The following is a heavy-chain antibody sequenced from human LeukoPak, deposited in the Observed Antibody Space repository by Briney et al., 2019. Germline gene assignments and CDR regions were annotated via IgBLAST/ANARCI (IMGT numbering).Heavy chain of an antibody. J-gene: IGHJ4*02. CDR1: GGSFSGYY. CDR2: IYYSGST. Sequence: SETLSLTCAVYGGSFSGYYWSWLRQPPGKGLEWIGYIYYSGSTNYNPSLKSRVTISVDTSKNQFSLKLSSVTAADTAVYYCARGFLYYFDYWGQGTLVTVSS. D-gene: IGHD3-10*01. CDR3: ARGFLYYFDY. V-gene: IGHV4-59*01.